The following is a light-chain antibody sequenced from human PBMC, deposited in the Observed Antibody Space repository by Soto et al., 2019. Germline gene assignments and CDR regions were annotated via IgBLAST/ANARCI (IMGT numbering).Light chain of an antibody. CDR3: QQSYSTPQT. V-gene: IGKV1-8*01. CDR1: QGISSY. J-gene: IGKJ1*01. Sequence: AIRMTQSPSSFSASTGDRVTITCRASQGISSYLAWYQQKPGKAPKLLIYAASTLQSGVPSRFSGSGSGTDFTLTISCLQYEDFATYYCQQSYSTPQTFGPGTKVDIK. CDR2: AAS.